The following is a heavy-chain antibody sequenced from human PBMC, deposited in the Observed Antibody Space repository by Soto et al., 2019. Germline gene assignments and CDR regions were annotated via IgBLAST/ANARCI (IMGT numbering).Heavy chain of an antibody. CDR3: AHVFTSLAPFDS. Sequence: QITLKESGPTLVKPTQTLTLTCTFSGFSLSTSGVGVGWIRQPPGKALEWLGFIYWDEDKRYSPSLKSRLTITKDTSKSQVVLTMTHMDPVDTATYYCAHVFTSLAPFDSWGQGTLVTVSA. D-gene: IGHD3-10*02. CDR1: GFSLSTSGVG. CDR2: IYWDEDK. J-gene: IGHJ4*02. V-gene: IGHV2-5*02.